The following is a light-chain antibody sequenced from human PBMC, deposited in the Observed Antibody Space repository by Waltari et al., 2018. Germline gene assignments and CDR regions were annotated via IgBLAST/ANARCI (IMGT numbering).Light chain of an antibody. Sequence: DIQMTQSPSPVSASVGDRVTITCRASQDIGNQLAWYQQKPGKAPNLLIYGTSSLQTGVPSRFSGSGSGTEFTLTISSLQPEDFGTYYCQQGNSFPITFGPGTKVEIK. CDR2: GTS. CDR3: QQGNSFPIT. J-gene: IGKJ3*01. CDR1: QDIGNQ. V-gene: IGKV1-12*01.